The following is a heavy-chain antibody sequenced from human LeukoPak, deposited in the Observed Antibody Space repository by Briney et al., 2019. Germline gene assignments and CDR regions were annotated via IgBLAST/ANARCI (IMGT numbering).Heavy chain of an antibody. V-gene: IGHV3-21*01. J-gene: IGHJ6*02. Sequence: GGSLRLSCAASGFTFSSYSMNWVRQAPGKGLEWVSSISSSSSYIYYADSVKGRFTISRDNAKNSLYLQMNSLRAEDTAVYYCARELVVPAAILGSNGMDVWGQGTTVTVSS. CDR2: ISSSSSYI. D-gene: IGHD2-2*02. CDR1: GFTFSSYS. CDR3: ARELVVPAAILGSNGMDV.